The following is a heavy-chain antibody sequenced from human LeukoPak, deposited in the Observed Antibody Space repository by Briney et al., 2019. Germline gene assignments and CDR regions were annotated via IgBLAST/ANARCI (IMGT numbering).Heavy chain of an antibody. D-gene: IGHD6-13*01. J-gene: IGHJ5*02. CDR1: GFTFSSYS. CDR2: ISSSSSYI. CDR3: ARSSSWYLGNWFDP. V-gene: IGHV3-21*01. Sequence: GGSLRLSCAASGFTFSSYSMNWVRQAPGKGLEWVSSISSSSSYIYYADSVKGRFTISRDNAKNSLYLQMNSLRAEDTAVYYCARSSSWYLGNWFDPWGQGTLVTVSS.